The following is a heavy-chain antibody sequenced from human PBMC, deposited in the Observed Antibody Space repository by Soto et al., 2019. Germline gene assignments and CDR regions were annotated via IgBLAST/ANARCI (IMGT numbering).Heavy chain of an antibody. V-gene: IGHV1-69*01. CDR2: ISPLFSTT. Sequence: QVQLVQSGAEVKEPGSSVKVSCKASGDLFNNHAFSWVRQAPGQGLEWMGRISPLFSTTNYAQKFQGRVTIGADELTTVVYLEVNNLESDDSAIYYCAASSAIAAAGYFKFWGQGTLVTVSP. CDR3: AASSAIAAAGYFKF. J-gene: IGHJ4*02. CDR1: GDLFNNHA. D-gene: IGHD6-13*01.